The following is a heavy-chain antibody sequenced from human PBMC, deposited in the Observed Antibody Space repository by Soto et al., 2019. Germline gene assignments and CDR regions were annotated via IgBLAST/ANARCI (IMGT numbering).Heavy chain of an antibody. Sequence: GGSLRLSCAASGFTFSSYDMHWVRQATGKGLEWVSAIGTAGDTYYPGSVKGRFTISRENAKNSLYLQMNSLRAEDTAVYYCARSFGVATTDYGMDVWGQGTTVTVSS. D-gene: IGHD5-12*01. CDR3: ARSFGVATTDYGMDV. CDR2: IGTAGDT. J-gene: IGHJ6*02. V-gene: IGHV3-13*01. CDR1: GFTFSSYD.